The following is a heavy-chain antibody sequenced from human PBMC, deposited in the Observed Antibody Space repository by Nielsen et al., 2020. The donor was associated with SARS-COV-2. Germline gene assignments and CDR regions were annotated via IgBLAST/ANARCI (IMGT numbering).Heavy chain of an antibody. J-gene: IGHJ4*02. CDR2: ISSSSSYT. CDR3: ARNSGWYDSTLY. D-gene: IGHD6-13*01. V-gene: IGHV3-11*06. CDR1: GFTFSDYY. Sequence: GGSLRLSCAASGFTFSDYYMSWIRQAPGKGLEWVSYISSSSSYTNYADSVKGRFTISRDNAKDLLYLQMNSLRAEDTAVYFCARNSGWYDSTLYWGLGTLVTVSS.